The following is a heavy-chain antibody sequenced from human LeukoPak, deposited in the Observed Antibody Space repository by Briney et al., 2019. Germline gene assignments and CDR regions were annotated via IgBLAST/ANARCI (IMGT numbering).Heavy chain of an antibody. CDR1: GGSISSYY. J-gene: IGHJ5*02. D-gene: IGHD3-10*01. V-gene: IGHV4-59*08. CDR3: ARRQIGVRGNWFDP. Sequence: SETLSLTCTVSGGSISSYYWSWIRQPPGKGLEWIGYIYYSGSTNYNPSLKSRVTISVDTSKNQFSLKLSSVTAADTAVYYCARRQIGVRGNWFDPWGQGTLVTVSP. CDR2: IYYSGST.